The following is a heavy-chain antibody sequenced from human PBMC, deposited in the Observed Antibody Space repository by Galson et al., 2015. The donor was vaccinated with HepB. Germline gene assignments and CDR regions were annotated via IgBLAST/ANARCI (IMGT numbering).Heavy chain of an antibody. J-gene: IGHJ4*02. D-gene: IGHD3-10*01. CDR1: GFTFSNFS. Sequence: LRLSCAASGFTFSNFSMNWVRQAPGKGLEWVSSISASSSYIYYLDSVKGRFTISRDNAKNSLFLQMNSLRAEDTAVYFCARPPVGDPDSGTPLYYFDSWGQGTLVIVSS. V-gene: IGHV3-21*01. CDR3: ARPPVGDPDSGTPLYYFDS. CDR2: ISASSSYI.